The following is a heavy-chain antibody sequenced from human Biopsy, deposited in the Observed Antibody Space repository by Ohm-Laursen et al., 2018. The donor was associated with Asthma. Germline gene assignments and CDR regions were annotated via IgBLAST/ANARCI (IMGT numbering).Heavy chain of an antibody. Sequence: GTLSLTCVVSGDAMSTSGSYWGWIRQSPGKGLEWIGSIYYSGRTYYNPSLESRVTISADTSKNHFSLKVTSVTAADTAVYYCARAVSSSSYWYSDLWGRGDLVTVPS. V-gene: IGHV4-39*02. CDR2: IYYSGRT. CDR3: ARAVSSSSYWYSDL. D-gene: IGHD6-6*01. CDR1: GDAMSTSGSY. J-gene: IGHJ2*01.